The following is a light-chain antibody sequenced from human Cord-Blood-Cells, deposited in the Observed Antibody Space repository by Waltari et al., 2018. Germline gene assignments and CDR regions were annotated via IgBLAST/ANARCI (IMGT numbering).Light chain of an antibody. CDR3: SSYAGSNNYV. Sequence: QSPLTQPPSASGSPGQSVTIPCPGPSSDVGGYNYVSWYQQHPGKAPKLMIYEVSKRPSGVPDRFSGSKSGNTASLTVSGLQAEDEADYYCSSYAGSNNYVFGTGTKVTVL. CDR2: EVS. V-gene: IGLV2-8*01. CDR1: SSDVGGYNY. J-gene: IGLJ1*01.